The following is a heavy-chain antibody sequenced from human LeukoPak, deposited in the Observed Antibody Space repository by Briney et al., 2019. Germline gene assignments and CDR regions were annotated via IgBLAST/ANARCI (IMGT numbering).Heavy chain of an antibody. CDR1: GFTLSSYT. V-gene: IGHV3-21*01. Sequence: GGSLRLSCAASGFTLSSYTMYWVRPAPGKGLEWFSSITSSGTYMYYADSVKGRYIISRDNAENSLYLQVNRLRAEDTAVYYCARCTVVTPSFYYGLDVWGQGTTVTVSS. D-gene: IGHD4-23*01. CDR3: ARCTVVTPSFYYGLDV. J-gene: IGHJ6*02. CDR2: ITSSGTYM.